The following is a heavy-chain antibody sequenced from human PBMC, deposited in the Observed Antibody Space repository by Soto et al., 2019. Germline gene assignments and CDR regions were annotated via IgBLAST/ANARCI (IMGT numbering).Heavy chain of an antibody. V-gene: IGHV1-46*01. J-gene: IGHJ4*02. CDR1: GYTFTSYY. CDR3: ARANWGAAAGTPLLDY. Sequence: ASVKVSCKASGYTFTSYYMHWVRQAPGQGLEWMGIINPSGGSTSYAQKFQGRVTMTRDTSTSTVYMELSSLRSEDTAVYYCARANWGAAAGTPLLDYWGQGTLVTVSS. D-gene: IGHD6-13*01. CDR2: INPSGGST.